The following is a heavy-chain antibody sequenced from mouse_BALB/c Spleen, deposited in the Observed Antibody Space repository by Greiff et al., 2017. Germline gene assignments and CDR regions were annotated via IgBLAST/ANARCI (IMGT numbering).Heavy chain of an antibody. Sequence: EVHLVESGGGLVQPGGSLKLSCAASGFTFSSYTMSWVRQTPEKRLEWVAYISNGGGSTYYPDTVKGRFTISRDNAKNTLYLQMSSLKSEDTAMYYCARHGSYAMDYWGQGTSVTVSS. CDR3: ARHGSYAMDY. CDR1: GFTFSSYT. V-gene: IGHV5-12-2*01. D-gene: IGHD2-2*01. J-gene: IGHJ4*01. CDR2: ISNGGGST.